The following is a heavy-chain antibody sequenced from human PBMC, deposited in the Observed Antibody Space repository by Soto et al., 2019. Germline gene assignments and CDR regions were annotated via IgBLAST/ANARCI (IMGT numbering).Heavy chain of an antibody. D-gene: IGHD5-18*01. CDR3: ARSNTAMGDYYYYGMDV. CDR1: GYSFTSYW. V-gene: IGHV5-51*01. Sequence: PGESLKISCKGSGYSFTSYWIGWVRQMPGKGLEWMGIIYPGDSDTRYSPSFQGQVTISADKSISTAYLQWSSLKASDTAMYYCARSNTAMGDYYYYGMDVWGQGTTVTVSS. CDR2: IYPGDSDT. J-gene: IGHJ6*02.